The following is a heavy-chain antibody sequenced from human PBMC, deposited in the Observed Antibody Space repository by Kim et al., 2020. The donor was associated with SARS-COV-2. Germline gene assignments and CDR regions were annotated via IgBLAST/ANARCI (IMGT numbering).Heavy chain of an antibody. CDR2: MNPNSGNT. CDR1: GYTFTSYD. Sequence: ASVKVSCKASGYTFTSYDINWVRQATGQGLEWMGWMNPNSGNTGYAQKFQGRVTMTRNTSISTAYMELSSLRSEDTAVYYCARGDLTRYYDYVWGSYRSYYYYGMDVWGQGTTVTVSS. J-gene: IGHJ6*02. CDR3: ARGDLTRYYDYVWGSYRSYYYYGMDV. D-gene: IGHD3-16*02. V-gene: IGHV1-8*01.